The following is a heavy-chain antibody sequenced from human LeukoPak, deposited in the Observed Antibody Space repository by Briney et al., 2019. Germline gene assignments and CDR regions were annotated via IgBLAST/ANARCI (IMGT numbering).Heavy chain of an antibody. CDR1: GFTFSSYA. CDR3: ARLMIYPRSADY. V-gene: IGHV3-64*01. J-gene: IGHJ4*02. D-gene: IGHD2-8*01. CDR2: ISSNGGST. Sequence: HPGGSLRLSCAASGFTFSSYAMHWVRQAPGKGLEYVSAISSNGGSTYYANSVKGRFTISRDNSKNTLYLQMNSLRAEDTAVYYCARLMIYPRSADYWGQGTLVTVSS.